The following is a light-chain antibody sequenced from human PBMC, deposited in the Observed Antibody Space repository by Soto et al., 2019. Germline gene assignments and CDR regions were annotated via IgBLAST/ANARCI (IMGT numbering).Light chain of an antibody. CDR2: EVS. V-gene: IGLV2-23*02. CDR3: CSYAGSSTPTYV. J-gene: IGLJ1*01. Sequence: QSALTQPASVSGSPGQSITISCTGTRSDVGSYNLVSWYQQHPGKAPKLMIYEVSKRPSGVSNRFSGSKSGNTASLTISGLQAEDEADYYCCSYAGSSTPTYVFGTGTKVTVL. CDR1: RSDVGSYNL.